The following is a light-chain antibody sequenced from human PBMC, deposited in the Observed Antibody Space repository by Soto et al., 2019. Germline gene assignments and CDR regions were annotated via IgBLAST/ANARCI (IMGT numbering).Light chain of an antibody. Sequence: HSALTQPASVSGSPGQTITISCTGAVSEVAGYTYVSWYQQHPGKGPKVIIYDVSNRPLGVSNRFSGSKSGTTASLTISGLQAEDEADYYCSSFTRIVGLFGGGTKLTVL. J-gene: IGLJ2*01. CDR2: DVS. CDR3: SSFTRIVGL. CDR1: VSEVAGYTY. V-gene: IGLV2-14*03.